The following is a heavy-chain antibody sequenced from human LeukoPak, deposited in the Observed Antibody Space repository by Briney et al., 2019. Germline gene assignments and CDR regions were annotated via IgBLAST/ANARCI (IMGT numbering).Heavy chain of an antibody. CDR3: ARVVNGDYSDY. V-gene: IGHV1-8*01. D-gene: IGHD4-17*01. CDR1: GYTFTSYD. Sequence: EASVKVSCKASGYTFTSYDINWVRQATGQGLEWMGWMNPNSGNTGYAQKFQGRVTITRNTSISTAYMELSSLRSEDTAVYYCARVVNGDYSDYWGQGTLVTVSS. CDR2: MNPNSGNT. J-gene: IGHJ4*02.